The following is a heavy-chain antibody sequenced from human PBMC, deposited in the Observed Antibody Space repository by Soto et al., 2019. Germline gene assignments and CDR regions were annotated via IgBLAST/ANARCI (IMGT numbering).Heavy chain of an antibody. D-gene: IGHD3-10*01. CDR1: GGGSSEGGSY. J-gene: IGHJ4*01. CDR2: IHYSGST. CDR3: ARVRGSGSYAAYYFDS. Sequence: SETLSRTGSVGGGGSSEGGSYWNLVRQHPGKGLEWIGYIHYSGSTWYNPSLESRVTISVDTSKAQFSLKLRSVTAADTAVYYCARVRGSGSYAAYYFDSWGQGTLVTVSS. V-gene: IGHV4-31*03.